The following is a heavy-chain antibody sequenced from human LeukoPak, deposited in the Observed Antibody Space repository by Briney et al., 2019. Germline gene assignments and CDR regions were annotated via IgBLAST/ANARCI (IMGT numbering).Heavy chain of an antibody. Sequence: SETLSLTCTVSGGSITSSSYYWGWIRQPPGTGLQWIGSFYYSGSTYYNPSLKSRVTISVDTSKNQFSLKLSSVTAADTAVYYCARSPGEMATTNDAFDIWGQGTMVTVSS. CDR3: ARSPGEMATTNDAFDI. CDR2: FYYSGST. J-gene: IGHJ3*02. D-gene: IGHD5-24*01. V-gene: IGHV4-39*07. CDR1: GGSITSSSYY.